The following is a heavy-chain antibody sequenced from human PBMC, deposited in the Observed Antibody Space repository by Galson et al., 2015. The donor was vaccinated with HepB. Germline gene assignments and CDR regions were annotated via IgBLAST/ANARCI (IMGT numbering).Heavy chain of an antibody. CDR2: IYYSGST. V-gene: IGHV4-59*08. J-gene: IGHJ4*02. CDR3: ARLNYDILTGYYPSNHYFDY. D-gene: IGHD3-9*01. Sequence: ETLSLTCTVSGGSISSYYWSWIRQPPGKGLEWIGYIYYSGSTNYDPSLKSRVTISVDTSKNQFSLKLSSVTAADTAVYYCARLNYDILTGYYPSNHYFDYWGQGTLVTVSS. CDR1: GGSISSYY.